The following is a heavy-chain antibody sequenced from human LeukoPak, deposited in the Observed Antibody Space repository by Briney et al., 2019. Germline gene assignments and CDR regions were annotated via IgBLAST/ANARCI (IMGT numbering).Heavy chain of an antibody. D-gene: IGHD2-15*01. V-gene: IGHV4-39*01. CDR2: FYYTGDT. Sequence: PSETLSLTCSVSGGSISSSTYSWGWIRQPPGKGLEWLGSFYYTGDTYYGPSLKSRVTISVDTSKNQFSLTLTSLTAADTAVYYWARLLPYCSDGICYFWEYFDSWGQGTLVTVSS. CDR3: ARLLPYCSDGICYFWEYFDS. J-gene: IGHJ4*02. CDR1: GGSISSSTYS.